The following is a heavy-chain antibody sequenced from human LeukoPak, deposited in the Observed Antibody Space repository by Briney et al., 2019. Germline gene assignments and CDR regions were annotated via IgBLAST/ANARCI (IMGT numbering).Heavy chain of an antibody. J-gene: IGHJ1*01. Sequence: GGSLRLSCAASGFTFSSYAMSWVRQAPGMGLEWVSAISGSGGSTYYADSVKGRFTISRDNSKNTMYLQMNSLRAEDTAVYYCAKDIPSGSYSLEYFQHWGQGTLVTVSS. D-gene: IGHD1-26*01. CDR2: ISGSGGST. CDR1: GFTFSSYA. CDR3: AKDIPSGSYSLEYFQH. V-gene: IGHV3-23*01.